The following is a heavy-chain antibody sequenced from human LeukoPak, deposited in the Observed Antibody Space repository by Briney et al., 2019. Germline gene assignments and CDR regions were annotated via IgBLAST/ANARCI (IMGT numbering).Heavy chain of an antibody. Sequence: GESLKISCKGSGYSFTSYWISWVRQMPGKGLEWMGRIDPSDSYTNYSPSFQGHVTISADKSISTAYLQWSSLKASDTAMYYCARRWCSTSCYAGWFDPWGQGTLVTVSS. V-gene: IGHV5-10-1*01. J-gene: IGHJ5*02. D-gene: IGHD2-2*01. CDR3: ARRWCSTSCYAGWFDP. CDR1: GYSFTSYW. CDR2: IDPSDSYT.